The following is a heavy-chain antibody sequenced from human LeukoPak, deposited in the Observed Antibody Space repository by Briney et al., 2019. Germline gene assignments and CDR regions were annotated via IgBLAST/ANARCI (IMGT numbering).Heavy chain of an antibody. CDR3: AIIPAAMPRYYYYGMDV. CDR2: IIPIFGTA. J-gene: IGHJ6*04. Sequence: GASVKVSCKASGGTFSSYAISWVRQAPGQGLEWMGGIIPIFGTANYAQKFQGRVTITADESTSTAYMELSSLRSEDTAVYYCAIIPAAMPRYYYYGMDVWGKGITVTVSS. V-gene: IGHV1-69*13. CDR1: GGTFSSYA. D-gene: IGHD2-2*01.